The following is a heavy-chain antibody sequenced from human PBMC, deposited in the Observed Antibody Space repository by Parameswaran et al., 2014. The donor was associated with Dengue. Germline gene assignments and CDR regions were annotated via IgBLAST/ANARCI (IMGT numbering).Heavy chain of an antibody. V-gene: IGHV2-70*01. J-gene: IGHJ6*02. Sequence: ARWIRQPPGKALEWLALIDWDDDKYYSTSLKTRLTISKDTSKNQVVLTMTNMDPVGTATYYCARIPPTTVTTRPYYYYGMDVWGQGTTVTVSS. D-gene: IGHD4-11*01. CDR3: ARIPPTTVTTRPYYYYGMDV. CDR2: IDWDDDK.